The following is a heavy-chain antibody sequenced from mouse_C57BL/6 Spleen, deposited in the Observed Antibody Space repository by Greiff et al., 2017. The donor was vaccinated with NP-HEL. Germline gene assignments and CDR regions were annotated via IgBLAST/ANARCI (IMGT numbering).Heavy chain of an antibody. CDR2: IYPSDSDT. Sequence: QVQLQQPGAELVRPGSSVKLSCKASGYTFTSYWMDWVKQRPGQGLEWIGNIYPSDSDTHYNQKFKDKATLTVDKSSSTAYMQLSSLTSEDSAVYYCARSPVYYDYDVFAYWGQGTLVTVSA. V-gene: IGHV1-61*01. CDR1: GYTFTSYW. D-gene: IGHD2-4*01. J-gene: IGHJ3*01. CDR3: ARSPVYYDYDVFAY.